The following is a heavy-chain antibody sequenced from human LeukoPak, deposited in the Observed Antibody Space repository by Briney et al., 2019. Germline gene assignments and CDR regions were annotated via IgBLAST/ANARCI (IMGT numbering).Heavy chain of an antibody. V-gene: IGHV4-59*01. CDR2: VYYSGRT. Sequence: SETLSLTCTVSGGSISSYHWSWIRQPLGKGLAWIAYVYYSGRTNYNPSLKSRVTISVDTSKNQFSLKLSSVTAADTAVYYCARTFSESYYYYGMDVWGQGTTVTVSS. CDR1: GGSISSYH. D-gene: IGHD1-26*01. J-gene: IGHJ6*02. CDR3: ARTFSESYYYYGMDV.